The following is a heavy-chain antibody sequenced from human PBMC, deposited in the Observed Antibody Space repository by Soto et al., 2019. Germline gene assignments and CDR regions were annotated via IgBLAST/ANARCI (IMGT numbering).Heavy chain of an antibody. Sequence: GASVKVSCKASGYTFTSYYMHWVRQAPGQGLEWMGIINPSGGSTSYAQKFQGRVTMTRDTSTSTVYMELSSLRSEDTAVYYCARDCSGGSCYLRYFDYWGQGTLVTVSS. CDR1: GYTFTSYY. V-gene: IGHV1-46*01. CDR3: ARDCSGGSCYLRYFDY. CDR2: INPSGGST. D-gene: IGHD2-15*01. J-gene: IGHJ4*02.